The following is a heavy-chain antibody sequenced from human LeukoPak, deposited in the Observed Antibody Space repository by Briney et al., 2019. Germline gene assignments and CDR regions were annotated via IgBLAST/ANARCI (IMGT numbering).Heavy chain of an antibody. CDR2: ISGSGGST. Sequence: GGSLRLSCAASGFTFSSYAMSWVRQAPGKGLEWVSAISGSGGSTYYADSVKGRFTISRDNSKITLYLQMNSLRAEDTAVYYCAKVADYSNYYYYYYMDVWGKGTTVTVSS. V-gene: IGHV3-23*01. D-gene: IGHD4-11*01. J-gene: IGHJ6*03. CDR1: GFTFSSYA. CDR3: AKVADYSNYYYYYYMDV.